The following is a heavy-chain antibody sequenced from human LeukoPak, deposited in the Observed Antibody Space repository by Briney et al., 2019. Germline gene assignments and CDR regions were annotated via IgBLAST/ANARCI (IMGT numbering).Heavy chain of an antibody. CDR2: ISGSGGST. Sequence: QTGGSLRLSCAVAGFTFSRYGMTWVRQAPGKGLEWVSAISGSGGSTYYADSVKGRFTISRDNSKNTLYLQMNSLRAEDTAVYYCAKGNYDSSGYYYPVAFDIWGQGTMVTVSS. V-gene: IGHV3-23*01. D-gene: IGHD3-22*01. J-gene: IGHJ3*02. CDR1: GFTFSRYG. CDR3: AKGNYDSSGYYYPVAFDI.